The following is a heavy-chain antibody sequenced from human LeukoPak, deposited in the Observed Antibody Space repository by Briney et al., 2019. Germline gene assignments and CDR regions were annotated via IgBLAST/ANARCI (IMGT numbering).Heavy chain of an antibody. V-gene: IGHV4-38-2*02. J-gene: IGHJ4*02. CDR2: IYHSGSM. D-gene: IGHD4/OR15-4a*01. CDR3: ARDNYGGSPWY. CDR1: GGSISSGYY. Sequence: PSETLSLTCTVSGGSISSGYYWSWIRQSPGKGLEWIASIYHSGSMFYNPSLKSRVTISVDTSKNQFSLKMTSVTAADTAVYYCARDNYGGSPWYWGQGTLVTVSS.